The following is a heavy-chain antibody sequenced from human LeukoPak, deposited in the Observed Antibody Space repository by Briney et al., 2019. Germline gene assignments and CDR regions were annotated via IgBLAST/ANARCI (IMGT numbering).Heavy chain of an antibody. CDR2: IDKKDKGYATAT. D-gene: IGHD1-26*01. J-gene: IGHJ5*02. Sequence: GGSLRLSCAASGFTFSGSAIHWVRQSSGKGLEWVGQIDKKDKGYATATAYAASVKGRFTISRDDSINTAYLQMKSLKTEDTALYYCTRDSGTYIWFDPWGQGTLVTASS. CDR3: TRDSGTYIWFDP. CDR1: GFTFSGSA. V-gene: IGHV3-73*01.